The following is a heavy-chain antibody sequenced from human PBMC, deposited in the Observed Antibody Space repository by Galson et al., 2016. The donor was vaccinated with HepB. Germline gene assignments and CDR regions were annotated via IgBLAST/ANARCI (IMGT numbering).Heavy chain of an antibody. J-gene: IGHJ4*02. CDR3: ARGGGRGGSDY. V-gene: IGHV1-18*01. Sequence: SVKVSCKASGYTFSHYGITWVRQAPGQGLEWMGWISVHNGNTNSAQKIQSRVTMTTDPVTSTAYMELRSLRSDDTAVYYCARGGGRGGSDYWGQGTLVTVTS. D-gene: IGHD1-26*01. CDR2: ISVHNGNT. CDR1: GYTFSHYG.